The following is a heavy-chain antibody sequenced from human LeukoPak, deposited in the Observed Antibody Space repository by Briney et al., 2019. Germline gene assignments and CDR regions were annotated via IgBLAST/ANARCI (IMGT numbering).Heavy chain of an antibody. CDR1: GGTFSSYA. CDR2: IIPIFGTA. D-gene: IGHD2-2*01. J-gene: IGHJ6*04. CDR3: ARGLGIVVVPAAPLSYYYYGMDV. Sequence: SVKVSCKAAGGTFSSYAISWVRQAPGQGLEWMGGIIPIFGTANYAQKFQGRVTITADKSTSTAYMELSSLRSEDTAVYYCARGLGIVVVPAAPLSYYYYGMDVWGKGTTVTVSS. V-gene: IGHV1-69*06.